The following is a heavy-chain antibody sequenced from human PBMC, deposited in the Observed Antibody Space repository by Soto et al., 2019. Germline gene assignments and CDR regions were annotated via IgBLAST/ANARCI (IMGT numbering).Heavy chain of an antibody. V-gene: IGHV1-69*13. D-gene: IGHD1-1*01. CDR1: GGTFSSYA. Sequence: ASVKVSCKASGGTFSSYAISWVRQAPGQGLEWMGGIIPIFGTANYAQKFQGRVTITADESTSTAYMELSSLRSEDTAVYYCARDPGNWNDGLVSNYYSGMDVWGKGPTVTVSS. CDR2: IIPIFGTA. J-gene: IGHJ6*04. CDR3: ARDPGNWNDGLVSNYYSGMDV.